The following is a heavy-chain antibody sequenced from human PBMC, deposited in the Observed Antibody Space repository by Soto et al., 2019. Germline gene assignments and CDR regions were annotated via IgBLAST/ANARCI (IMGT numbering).Heavy chain of an antibody. V-gene: IGHV3-53*02. CDR3: ARVQSAYGGNWFDP. D-gene: IGHD4-17*01. CDR1: GLTVGGIY. J-gene: IGHJ5*02. CDR2: VYSGSNS. Sequence: EVQLVETGGRLIQPGGSLRLSCAVSGLTVGGIYMTWVRQAPGKGLEWVSIVYSGSNSFYADSVRGRFTISRDTSKNTRYLQMNNLRVEDTAVYFCARVQSAYGGNWFDPWGQGTLVTVSA.